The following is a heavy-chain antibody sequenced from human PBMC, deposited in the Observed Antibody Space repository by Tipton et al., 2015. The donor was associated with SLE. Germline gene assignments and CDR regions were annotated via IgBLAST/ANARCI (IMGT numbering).Heavy chain of an antibody. J-gene: IGHJ4*02. CDR2: TYTSGST. D-gene: IGHD3-10*01. V-gene: IGHV4-4*07. CDR3: ARGLAMVRGDSMDY. CDR1: GDSITTYY. Sequence: TLSLTCTVSGDSITTYYWSWIRQSAGKGLEWLGRTYTSGSTNLNPSLKSRVTISVDTSKNQFSLKLSSVTAADTAVYYCARGLAMVRGDSMDYWGQGTLVTVSS.